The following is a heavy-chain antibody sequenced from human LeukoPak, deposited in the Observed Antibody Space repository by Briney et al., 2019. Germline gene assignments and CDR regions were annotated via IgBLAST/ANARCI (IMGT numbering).Heavy chain of an antibody. CDR3: ATVYYGSGSHFDY. Sequence: ASVKVSCKVSGYTLTELSMHWVRQAPGKGPEWMGGFDPEDGETIYAQKFQGRVTMTEDTSTDTAYMELSSLRSEDTAVYYCATVYYGSGSHFDYWGQGTLVTVSS. CDR2: FDPEDGET. J-gene: IGHJ4*02. D-gene: IGHD3-10*01. V-gene: IGHV1-24*01. CDR1: GYTLTELS.